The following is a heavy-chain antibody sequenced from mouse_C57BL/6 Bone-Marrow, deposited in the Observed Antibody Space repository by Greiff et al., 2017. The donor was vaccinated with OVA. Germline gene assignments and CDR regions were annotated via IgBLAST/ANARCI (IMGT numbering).Heavy chain of an antibody. J-gene: IGHJ3*01. CDR3: ARINYYGSSRAY. V-gene: IGHV1-61*01. D-gene: IGHD1-1*01. CDR1: GYTFTSYW. Sequence: QVQLQQPGAELVRPGSSVKLSCKASGYTFTSYWMDWVKQRPGQGLEWIGNIYPSDSETHYNQKFKDKATLTVDKSSSTAYMQLSSLTSEDSAVYYGARINYYGSSRAYWGQGTLVTVSA. CDR2: IYPSDSET.